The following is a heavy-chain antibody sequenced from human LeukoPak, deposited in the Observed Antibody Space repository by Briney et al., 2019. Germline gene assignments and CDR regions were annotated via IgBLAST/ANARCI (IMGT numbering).Heavy chain of an antibody. CDR3: ARASRALEDHSITIFTLDY. Sequence: ASVKVSCKASGYTFTSYYMHWVRQAPGQGLEWMGIINPSGGSTSYAQKFQGRVTMTRDMSTSTVYMELSSLRPEDTAVYYCARASRALEDHSITIFTLDYWGQGTLVTVSS. J-gene: IGHJ4*02. V-gene: IGHV1-46*01. D-gene: IGHD3-3*01. CDR1: GYTFTSYY. CDR2: INPSGGST.